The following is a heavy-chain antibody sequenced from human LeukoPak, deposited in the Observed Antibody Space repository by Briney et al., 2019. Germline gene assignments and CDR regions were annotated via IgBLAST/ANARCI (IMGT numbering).Heavy chain of an antibody. CDR3: ARDRGSGWYVDY. J-gene: IGHJ4*02. V-gene: IGHV3-48*03. D-gene: IGHD6-19*01. Sequence: PGGSLRLSCAASGFTFSIYEMNWVRQAPGKGLEWVSYISSSGSTIYYADSVKGRFTISRDNAKNSLYLQMNSLRAEDTAVYYCARDRGSGWYVDYWGQGTLVTVSS. CDR2: ISSSGSTI. CDR1: GFTFSIYE.